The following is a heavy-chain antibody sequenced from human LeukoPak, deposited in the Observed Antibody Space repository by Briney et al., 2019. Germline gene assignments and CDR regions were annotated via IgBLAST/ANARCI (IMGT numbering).Heavy chain of an antibody. V-gene: IGHV3-74*01. CDR3: ATARNFRFEY. CDR2: MNGEGTTI. D-gene: IGHD1-7*01. CDR1: GNYW. Sequence: PGGSLRLSCAASGNYWMHWVRQAPGKGLMWVSRMNGEGTTIDYADSVKGRFTVSRDYAKNTLFLKMNNLRTEDTALYFCATARNFRFEYWGQGSLVIVSA. J-gene: IGHJ4*02.